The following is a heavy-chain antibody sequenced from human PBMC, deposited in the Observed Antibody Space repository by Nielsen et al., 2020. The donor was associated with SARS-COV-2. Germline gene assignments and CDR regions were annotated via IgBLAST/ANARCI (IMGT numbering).Heavy chain of an antibody. J-gene: IGHJ4*02. V-gene: IGHV3-7*01. CDR1: GFTFSSYW. CDR2: IKQDGSEK. D-gene: IGHD6-19*01. Sequence: GGSLRLSCAASGFTFSSYWMSWVRQAPGKGLEWVANIKQDGSEKYYVDSVKGRFTISRDNVKNSLDLQMNSLRAEDMAVYYCATNSDWRHDYWGQGTLVTVST. CDR3: ATNSDWRHDY.